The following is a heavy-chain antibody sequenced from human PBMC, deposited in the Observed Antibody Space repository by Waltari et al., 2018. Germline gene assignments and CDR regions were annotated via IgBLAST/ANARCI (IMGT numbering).Heavy chain of an antibody. CDR3: ARWEVGATGYWYFDL. Sequence: QVQLQESGPGLVKPSGTLSLTCAVSVGSISSSNWWSWVRQPPGKGLELLGDSYHSGSTNYNRSLKRRVTISVDKSKNQCSLKLSSVTAADTAVYYCARWEVGATGYWYFDLWGRGTLVTVSS. CDR1: VGSISSSNW. J-gene: IGHJ2*01. CDR2: SYHSGST. D-gene: IGHD1-26*01. V-gene: IGHV4-4*02.